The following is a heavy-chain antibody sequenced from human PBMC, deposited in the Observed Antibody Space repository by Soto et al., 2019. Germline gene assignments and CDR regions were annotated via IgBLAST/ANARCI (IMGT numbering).Heavy chain of an antibody. D-gene: IGHD3-22*01. Sequence: QITLKESGPTLVKPTQTLTLTCTFSGFSLSTSGVGVGWIRQPPGKALEWLALIYWDDDKRYSPSLKSRLTITQDPSKNQVVLTMTNMDPVDTATYYCAHLYYYDSSGYPLYWYFDLWGRGTLVTVSS. CDR2: IYWDDDK. CDR3: AHLYYYDSSGYPLYWYFDL. J-gene: IGHJ2*01. V-gene: IGHV2-5*02. CDR1: GFSLSTSGVG.